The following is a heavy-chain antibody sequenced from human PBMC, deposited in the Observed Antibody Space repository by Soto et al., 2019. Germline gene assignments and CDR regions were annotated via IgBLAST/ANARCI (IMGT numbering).Heavy chain of an antibody. CDR3: ARDDPDWYYFDY. D-gene: IGHD3-9*01. V-gene: IGHV3-30-3*01. J-gene: IGHJ4*02. CDR1: GFTFSSYA. CDR2: ISYDGSNK. Sequence: GGSLRLSCAASGFTFSSYAMHWVRQAPGKGLEWVAVISYDGSNKYYADSVKGRFTISRDNSKNTLYLQMNSLRAEDTAVYYCARDDPDWYYFDYWGQGTLVTVSS.